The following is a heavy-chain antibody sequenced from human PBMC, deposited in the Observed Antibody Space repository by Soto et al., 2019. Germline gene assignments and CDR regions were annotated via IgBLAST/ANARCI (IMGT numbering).Heavy chain of an antibody. D-gene: IGHD6-6*01. Sequence: PSETLSLTCTVSGGSISRYYWSWIRQPPGKGLEWIGYIYYSGSTNYNPSLKSRVTISVDTSKNQFSLKLSSVTAADTAVYYCAARIAARRSWFDPWGQGTLVTVSS. V-gene: IGHV4-59*01. CDR1: GGSISRYY. CDR3: AARIAARRSWFDP. CDR2: IYYSGST. J-gene: IGHJ5*02.